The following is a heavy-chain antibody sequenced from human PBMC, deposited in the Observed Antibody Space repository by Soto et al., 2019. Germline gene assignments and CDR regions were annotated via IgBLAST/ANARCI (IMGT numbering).Heavy chain of an antibody. V-gene: IGHV1-69*02. CDR1: GGTFSSYT. Sequence: QVQLVQSGAEVKKPGSSVKVSCKASGGTFSSYTISWVRQAPGQGLEWMGRIIPILGIANYAQKFQGRVTITADKSTSSGYMELSSLRSEDTAVYYCAAHVTIFGVVAPHWFDPWGQGTLVTVSS. J-gene: IGHJ5*02. CDR2: IIPILGIA. CDR3: AAHVTIFGVVAPHWFDP. D-gene: IGHD3-3*01.